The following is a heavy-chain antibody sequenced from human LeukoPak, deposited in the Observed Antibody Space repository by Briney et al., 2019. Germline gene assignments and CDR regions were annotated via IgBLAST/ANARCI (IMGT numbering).Heavy chain of an antibody. CDR2: IYYSGST. J-gene: IGHJ4*02. Sequence: SETLSLTCTVSGGSISSSSYYWGWIRQPPGKGLEWIGSIYYSGSTYYNPSRKSRVTISVDTSKNQFSLKLSSVTAADTAVYYCARPFYCSSTSCHRFDYWGQGTLVTVSS. D-gene: IGHD2-2*01. CDR3: ARPFYCSSTSCHRFDY. V-gene: IGHV4-39*01. CDR1: GGSISSSSYY.